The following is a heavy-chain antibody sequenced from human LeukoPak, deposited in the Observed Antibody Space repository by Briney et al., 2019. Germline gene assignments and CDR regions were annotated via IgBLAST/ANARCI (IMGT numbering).Heavy chain of an antibody. J-gene: IGHJ6*03. V-gene: IGHV3-7*01. D-gene: IGHD6-6*01. Sequence: GGSLRLSCAASGFTFSSYWMSWVRQAPGKGLEWVANIKQDGSEKYYVDSVKGRSTISRDNAKNSLYLQMNSLRAEDTAVYYCARGQASIAARRDYYYYMDVWGKGTTVTVS. CDR3: ARGQASIAARRDYYYYMDV. CDR2: IKQDGSEK. CDR1: GFTFSSYW.